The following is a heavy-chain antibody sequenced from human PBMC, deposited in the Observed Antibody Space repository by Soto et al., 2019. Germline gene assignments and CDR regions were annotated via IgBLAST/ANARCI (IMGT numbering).Heavy chain of an antibody. CDR3: ARDLIVDGPDNYGMDV. D-gene: IGHD3-22*01. V-gene: IGHV1-2*02. Sequence: QVQLVQSGAEVKKPGASVKVSCKASGYSLRSNYVHWVRQAPGQGLEWMGGTNPNSSGTVYAQKFQGRVSMTRDASLTTAYMQLNRLTSDDTAVYYCARDLIVDGPDNYGMDVWGQGTTVTVSS. CDR1: GYSLRSNY. CDR2: TNPNSSGT. J-gene: IGHJ6*02.